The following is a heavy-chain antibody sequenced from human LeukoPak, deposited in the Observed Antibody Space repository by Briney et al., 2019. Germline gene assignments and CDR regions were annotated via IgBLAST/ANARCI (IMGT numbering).Heavy chain of an antibody. Sequence: GESLKISCKGSGYSFTSYWIGWVRQLPGKGLEWMGIIYPGDSDPRYSPSFQGQVTCSADKSINTAYLQWSSLKASDTAMYYCARQGIVAASPGGAFDIWGQGTMVTVSS. CDR2: IYPGDSDP. CDR3: ARQGIVAASPGGAFDI. V-gene: IGHV5-51*01. D-gene: IGHD6-13*01. J-gene: IGHJ3*02. CDR1: GYSFTSYW.